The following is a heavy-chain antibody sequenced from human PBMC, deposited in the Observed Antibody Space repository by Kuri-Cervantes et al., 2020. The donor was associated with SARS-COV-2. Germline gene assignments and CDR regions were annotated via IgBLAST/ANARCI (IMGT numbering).Heavy chain of an antibody. CDR1: GGSISSGDYY. J-gene: IGHJ4*02. Sequence: LRLSCTVSGGSISSGDYYWSWIRQPPGKGLEWIGYIYYSGSTYYNPSLKSRVTISVDTSKNQFSLKLSSVTAADTAVYYCARALFSGSYYFDYWGQGTLVTVSS. V-gene: IGHV4-30-4*08. CDR2: IYYSGST. CDR3: ARALFSGSYYFDY. D-gene: IGHD6-6*01.